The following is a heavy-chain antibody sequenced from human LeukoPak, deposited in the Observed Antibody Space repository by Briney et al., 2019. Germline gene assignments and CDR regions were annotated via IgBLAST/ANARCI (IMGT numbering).Heavy chain of an antibody. J-gene: IGHJ4*02. CDR1: GFNFGNYG. CDR2: ISASGRTT. D-gene: IGHD3-22*01. Sequence: GGSLRLSCAASGFNFGNYGMNWVRQAPGKGLEWVSGISASGRTTDYADSVKGRFTISRDTSKNTLHLQMNSLRAEDTAVYYCAKDRYYYDSSIGLYYFDYWGQGTLVTVSS. CDR3: AKDRYYYDSSIGLYYFDY. V-gene: IGHV3-23*01.